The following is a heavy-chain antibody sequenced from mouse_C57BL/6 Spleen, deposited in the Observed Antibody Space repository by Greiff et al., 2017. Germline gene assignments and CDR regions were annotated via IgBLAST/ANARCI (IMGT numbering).Heavy chain of an antibody. CDR1: GYTFTRYW. Sequence: QVPLQQPGAELVMPGASVKLSCKASGYTFTRYWMHWVKQRPGQALEWIGEIDPSDSYTNYTQKFKGKSTLTVDKSSSTAYMQLSILTSEDSAVYYCARWYDVYFDYWGQGTTLTVSS. J-gene: IGHJ2*01. CDR2: IDPSDSYT. V-gene: IGHV1-69*01. CDR3: ARWYDVYFDY. D-gene: IGHD2-3*01.